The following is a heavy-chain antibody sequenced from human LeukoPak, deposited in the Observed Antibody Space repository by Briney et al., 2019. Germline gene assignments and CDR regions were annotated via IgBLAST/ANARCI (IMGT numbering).Heavy chain of an antibody. J-gene: IGHJ6*02. CDR3: ARVGGTNYYYYGMDV. CDR2: INHSGST. Sequence: PSETLSLTCAVYGGSFSGYYWSWIRQPPGKGLEWIGEINHSGSTNYNPSLKSRVTISVDTSKNQFSLELSSVTAADTAVYYCARVGGTNYYYYGMDVWGQGTTVTVSS. V-gene: IGHV4-34*01. CDR1: GGSFSGYY. D-gene: IGHD4-23*01.